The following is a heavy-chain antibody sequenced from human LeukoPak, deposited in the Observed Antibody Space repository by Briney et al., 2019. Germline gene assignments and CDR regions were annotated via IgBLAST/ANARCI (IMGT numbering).Heavy chain of an antibody. Sequence: SETLSLTCAVYGGSFSGYYWSWIRQPPGKGLEWIGEINHSGSTNYNPSLKSRVTISVDTSKNQFSLKLSSVTAADTAVYYCARGNRRYSSSWYGYWSQGTLATVSS. CDR1: GGSFSGYY. V-gene: IGHV4-34*01. CDR2: INHSGST. D-gene: IGHD6-13*01. CDR3: ARGNRRYSSSWYGY. J-gene: IGHJ4*02.